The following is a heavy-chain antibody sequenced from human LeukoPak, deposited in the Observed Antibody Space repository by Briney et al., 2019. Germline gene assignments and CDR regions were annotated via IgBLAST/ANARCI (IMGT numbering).Heavy chain of an antibody. CDR1: GYTFTSYD. D-gene: IGHD3-10*01. Sequence: ASVKVSCKASGYTFTSYDLNWVRQATGQGLEWMGRVNPNNDNTAYAQKFQGRVTMTRNTSISTAYMELSSLRSEDTAVYYCARGPYYGLPGVWGQGTLVTVSS. CDR3: ARGPYYGLPGV. CDR2: VNPNNDNT. J-gene: IGHJ4*02. V-gene: IGHV1-8*01.